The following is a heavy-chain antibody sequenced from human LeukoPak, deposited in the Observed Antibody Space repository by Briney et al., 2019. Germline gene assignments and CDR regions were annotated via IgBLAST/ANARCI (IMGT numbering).Heavy chain of an antibody. CDR1: GFTFSSYW. CDR2: IKHDGSEK. CDR3: ARDAGHSGYDLLDY. D-gene: IGHD5-12*01. V-gene: IGHV3-7*01. Sequence: GGSLRLSCADSGFTFSSYWMNWVRQAPGEGLEWVANIKHDGSEKYYADFVKGRFTISRDNAKNSLYLQMDSLRAEDTAVYYCARDAGHSGYDLLDYWGQGTLVNVSS. J-gene: IGHJ4*02.